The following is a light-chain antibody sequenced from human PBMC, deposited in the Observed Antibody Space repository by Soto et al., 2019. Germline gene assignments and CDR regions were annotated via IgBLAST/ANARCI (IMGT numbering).Light chain of an antibody. V-gene: IGKV1-16*02. CDR3: QQYAAYPFT. CDR2: AAS. J-gene: IGKJ5*01. Sequence: DIQMTQSPSSLSASVGDKVTITCRASEGVSNYVAWFQQRPGKAPKSLIYAASSLQSGVPFKFGGSGSGTDFTLTFSSLQPEDFAAYYGQQYAAYPFTFGQGTRLDI. CDR1: EGVSNY.